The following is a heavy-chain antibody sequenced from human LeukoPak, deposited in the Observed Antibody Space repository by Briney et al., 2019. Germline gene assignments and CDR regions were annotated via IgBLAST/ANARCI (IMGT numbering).Heavy chain of an antibody. Sequence: GGSLRLSCAASGFTFTTYAMSLVRLAPGKGLEWVSTIANSGGSTYYADSVKGRFTISRDNSKNTLYLQMNSLRAEDMAVYYCAKSHSVEQRGYFDYWGQGTLVTVSS. V-gene: IGHV3-23*01. D-gene: IGHD1/OR15-1a*01. CDR1: GFTFTTYA. J-gene: IGHJ4*02. CDR3: AKSHSVEQRGYFDY. CDR2: IANSGGST.